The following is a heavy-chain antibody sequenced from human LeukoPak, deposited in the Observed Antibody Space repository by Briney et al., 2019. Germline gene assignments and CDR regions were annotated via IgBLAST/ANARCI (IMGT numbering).Heavy chain of an antibody. CDR2: ISAYNGNT. V-gene: IGHV1-18*01. J-gene: IGHJ4*02. D-gene: IGHD3-9*01. Sequence: GASVKVSCKASGYTFTSYGINWVRQAPGQGLEWMGWISAYNGNTQYAQKLQDRVTMTTDTSTNTAYMELRSLRSDDTAVYYCARDFYDFLTGYYIGYWGQGTLVTVSS. CDR1: GYTFTSYG. CDR3: ARDFYDFLTGYYIGY.